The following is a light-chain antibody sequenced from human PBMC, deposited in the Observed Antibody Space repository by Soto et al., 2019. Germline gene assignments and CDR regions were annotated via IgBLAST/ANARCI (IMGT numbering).Light chain of an antibody. V-gene: IGKV3-20*01. CDR3: QQYGSSPQT. J-gene: IGKJ1*01. CDR2: GAS. CDR1: QSVSSTY. Sequence: IVMTQSPGTLSLSPGERATLSCRASQSVSSTYLAWYQQKPGQAPSLLIYGASTRATGIPDRFSGSGSGTDFTLTINRLEPEDFAVYYCQQYGSSPQTFGQGTTVEIK.